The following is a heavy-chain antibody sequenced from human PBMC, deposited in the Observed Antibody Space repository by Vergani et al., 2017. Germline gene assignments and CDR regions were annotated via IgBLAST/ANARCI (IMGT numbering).Heavy chain of an antibody. V-gene: IGHV4-61*02. CDR3: ARELSYYYGSGSDDYNPYYYEGMDV. Sequence: QVQLQESGPRLVRPSQTLSLTCTVSGGSINTGAYYWSWIRQPAGKGLEWIGRVYTSGMTNYNPSLNSRVTILVDRSKSQLSLKLTSVTAGATAVYFCARELSYYYGSGSDDYNPYYYEGMDVWGPGTTVTVSS. D-gene: IGHD3-10*01. CDR2: VYTSGMT. J-gene: IGHJ6*02. CDR1: GGSINTGAYY.